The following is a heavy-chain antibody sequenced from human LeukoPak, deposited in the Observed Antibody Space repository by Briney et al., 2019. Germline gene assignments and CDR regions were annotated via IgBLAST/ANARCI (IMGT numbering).Heavy chain of an antibody. CDR3: ARDPQPLGYCSSTSCYPDY. J-gene: IGHJ4*02. CDR1: GFTFSSYA. V-gene: IGHV3-30-3*01. D-gene: IGHD2-2*01. Sequence: PGRSLRLSCAASGFTFSSYAMHWVRQAPGKGLEWVAVISYDGSNKYYADSVKGRFTISRDNSKNTLYLQMNSLRAEDTAVYYCARDPQPLGYCSSTSCYPDYWGQGTLVTVSS. CDR2: ISYDGSNK.